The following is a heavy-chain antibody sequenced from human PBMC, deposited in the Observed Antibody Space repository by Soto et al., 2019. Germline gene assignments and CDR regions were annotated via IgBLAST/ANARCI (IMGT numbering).Heavy chain of an antibody. V-gene: IGHV1-46*01. Sequence: GASVKVSCKASGYTFTSYYMHWVRQAPGQGLEWMGIINPSGGSTSYAQKFQGRVTMTRDTSTSTVYMELSSLRSEDTAVYYCARGMYNWNYDGGYWYYGMDVWGQGTTVTVSS. J-gene: IGHJ6*02. CDR2: INPSGGST. CDR3: ARGMYNWNYDGGYWYYGMDV. CDR1: GYTFTSYY. D-gene: IGHD1-7*01.